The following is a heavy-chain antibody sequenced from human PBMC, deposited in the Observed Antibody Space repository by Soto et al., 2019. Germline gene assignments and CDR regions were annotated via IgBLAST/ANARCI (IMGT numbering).Heavy chain of an antibody. CDR3: AKDRALGAGDAFEI. J-gene: IGHJ3*02. D-gene: IGHD1-26*01. Sequence: GGSLRLSCSASGFTFSSNAMSWVRQAPGKGLEWVSVISGSGGTTYYADSVKGRFTISRDNSKNTLYLQMNSLRAEDTAVYYCAKDRALGAGDAFEIWGQGTMVTVSS. CDR1: GFTFSSNA. V-gene: IGHV3-23*01. CDR2: ISGSGGTT.